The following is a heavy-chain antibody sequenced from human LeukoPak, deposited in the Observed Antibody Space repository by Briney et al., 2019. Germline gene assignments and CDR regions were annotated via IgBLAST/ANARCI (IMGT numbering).Heavy chain of an antibody. D-gene: IGHD6-13*01. V-gene: IGHV7-4-1*02. CDR1: GYTFTSYA. CDR2: INTNTGNP. CDR3: ARDAPPGYSSSWYPPNWFDP. Sequence: GASVKVSCKASGYTFTSYAMNWVRQAPGQGLEWMGWINTNTGNPTYAQGFTGRFVFSLDTSVSTAYLQISSLKAEDTAVYYCARDAPPGYSSSWYPPNWFDPWGQGTLVTVSS. J-gene: IGHJ5*02.